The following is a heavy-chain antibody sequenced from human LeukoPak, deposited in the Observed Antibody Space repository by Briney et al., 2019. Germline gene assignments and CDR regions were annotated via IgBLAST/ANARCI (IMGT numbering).Heavy chain of an antibody. J-gene: IGHJ4*02. CDR1: GGSFSGYY. V-gene: IGHV4-34*01. CDR2: INHSGST. D-gene: IGHD2-2*01. CDR3: ARAPIFLGYCSSPSCLPILYFDY. Sequence: SETLSLTCAVYGGSFSGYYWSWIRQPPGKGLEWIGEINHSGSTNYNPSLKSRVTISVDTSKNQFSLKLSSVTAADTAVYYCARAPIFLGYCSSPSCLPILYFDYWGQGTLVTVSS.